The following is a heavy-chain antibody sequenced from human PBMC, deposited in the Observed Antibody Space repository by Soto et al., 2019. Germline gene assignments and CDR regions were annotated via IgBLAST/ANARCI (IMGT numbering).Heavy chain of an antibody. J-gene: IGHJ5*02. D-gene: IGHD6-13*01. CDR1: GFTFTSYG. V-gene: IGHV1-18*01. Sequence: QVQLVQSGAEVKKPGASVKVSCKASGFTFTSYGISWVREAPGQGLEWMGWISAYNGNTNYAQKLQGRVTMTTDTSTSTAYMELRSLRSDDTAVYYCARRAAAGRQGSGNDNCFDPWGQGTLVTVSS. CDR3: ARRAAAGRQGSGNDNCFDP. CDR2: ISAYNGNT.